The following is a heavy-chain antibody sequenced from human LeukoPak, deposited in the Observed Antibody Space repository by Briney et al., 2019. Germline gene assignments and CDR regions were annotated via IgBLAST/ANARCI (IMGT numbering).Heavy chain of an antibody. CDR3: ARWYSSGWYYFDY. D-gene: IGHD6-19*01. CDR1: GFTFSSYG. J-gene: IGHJ4*02. V-gene: IGHV3-33*01. CDR2: IWYDGSNK. Sequence: RGRSLRLSCPGSGFTFSSYGMHWVRQAPGKGVEGVAVIWYDGSNKYYADSVKGRFTISRDNSKTTLYLQMNSLRAEDTAVYYCARWYSSGWYYFDYWGQGTLVTVSS.